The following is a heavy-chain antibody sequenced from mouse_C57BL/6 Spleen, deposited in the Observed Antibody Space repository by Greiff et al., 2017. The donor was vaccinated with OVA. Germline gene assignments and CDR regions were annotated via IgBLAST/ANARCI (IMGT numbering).Heavy chain of an antibody. CDR1: GYTFTSYC. V-gene: IGHV1-53*01. J-gene: IGHJ4*01. CDR3: ARSAMDY. Sequence: QVQLQQPGTELVKPWASVSLSCKASGYTFTSYCMHWVKQRPGQGLEWIGNINPSNGGTNYNAMFKSQATLTVDKSSSTAYMQLSSLTTEDSAVYYCARSAMDYWGQGTSVTVSS. CDR2: INPSNGGT.